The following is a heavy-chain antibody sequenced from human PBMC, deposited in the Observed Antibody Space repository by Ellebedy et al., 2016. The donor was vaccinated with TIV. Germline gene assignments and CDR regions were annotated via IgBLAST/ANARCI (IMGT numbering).Heavy chain of an antibody. CDR3: ARDAMIWIFDS. J-gene: IGHJ4*02. V-gene: IGHV3-48*01. CDR2: IGNSDTK. Sequence: GESLKISCAASGFTFSSYSMNWVRQAPGKGLEWVSYIGNSDTKYYADSVRGRFTISRDKAKKSVYLQMNSLRVEDTGVYYWARDAMIWIFDSWGQGTLVTVSS. CDR1: GFTFSSYS. D-gene: IGHD3-22*01.